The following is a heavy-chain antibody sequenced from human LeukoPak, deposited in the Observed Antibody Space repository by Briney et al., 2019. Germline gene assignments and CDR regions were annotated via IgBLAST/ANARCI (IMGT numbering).Heavy chain of an antibody. D-gene: IGHD5-24*01. J-gene: IGHJ4*02. CDR2: IGIDSGNT. Sequence: GGSLRLSCAASGFTFSDYSMNWVRQAPGKGLEWISYIGIDSGNTNYADSVKGRFTISGDKARNSLYLQMNSLRVEDTAVYYCARDYKYAFDNWGQGTLVTVSS. CDR3: ARDYKYAFDN. V-gene: IGHV3-48*01. CDR1: GFTFSDYS.